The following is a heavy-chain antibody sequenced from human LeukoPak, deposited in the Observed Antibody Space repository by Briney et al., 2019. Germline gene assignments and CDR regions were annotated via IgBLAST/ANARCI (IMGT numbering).Heavy chain of an antibody. D-gene: IGHD3-10*01. Sequence: SETLSLTCAVYGGSFGGYYWSWIRQPPGKGLEWIGEINHSGSTNYNPSLKSRVTISVDTSKNQFSLKLSSVTAADTAVYYCARVGSKRRSWFDPWGQGTLVTVSS. CDR3: ARVGSKRRSWFDP. CDR2: INHSGST. CDR1: GGSFGGYY. J-gene: IGHJ5*02. V-gene: IGHV4-34*01.